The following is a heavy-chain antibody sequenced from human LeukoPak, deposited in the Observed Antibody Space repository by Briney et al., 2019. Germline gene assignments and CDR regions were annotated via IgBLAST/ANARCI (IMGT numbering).Heavy chain of an antibody. V-gene: IGHV3-7*01. CDR2: IKHDGSEK. D-gene: IGHD6-19*01. CDR3: ARDRGSGWYSDY. CDR1: GFTFSTFW. J-gene: IGHJ4*02. Sequence: GGSLRLSCAASGFTFSTFWMSWVRQAPGKGLQWVANIKHDGSEKYYVDSVKGRFTISRDNAKNSLYLQMNSLRAEDTAVYYCARDRGSGWYSDYWGQGTLVTVSS.